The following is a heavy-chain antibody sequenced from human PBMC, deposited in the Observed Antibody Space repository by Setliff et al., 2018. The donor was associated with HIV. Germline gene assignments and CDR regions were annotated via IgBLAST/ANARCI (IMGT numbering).Heavy chain of an antibody. V-gene: IGHV4-39*01. J-gene: IGHJ4*02. CDR1: GDSTTSSSYF. D-gene: IGHD7-27*01. CDR2: IYRSGSTY. CDR3: ARPEQANDWGYYFDS. Sequence: SETLSLTCTVSGDSTTSSSYFWGWVRQPPGKGLEWIGNIYRSGSTYYYNPSLKSRVTMSVDTSKNQFSMKLSSVTAADTAVYYCARPEQANDWGYYFDSWGQGTLVTVSS.